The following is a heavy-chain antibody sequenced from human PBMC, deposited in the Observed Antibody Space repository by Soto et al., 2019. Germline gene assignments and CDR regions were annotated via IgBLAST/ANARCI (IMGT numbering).Heavy chain of an antibody. J-gene: IGHJ5*02. D-gene: IGHD3-10*01. CDR3: ARGISTLSGFWGSPGESDWFDP. CDR2: FNLNSGGK. V-gene: IGHV1-2*04. CDR1: GYTFTAYL. Sequence: ASVKVSSKPSGYTFTAYLLHGFGQPPGKGLEGMVWFNLNSGGKNYAKNFQGWVTMTRDTSISTAYMDLSGLRSDDTAVFYCARGISTLSGFWGSPGESDWFDPWGKGTLVTVPS.